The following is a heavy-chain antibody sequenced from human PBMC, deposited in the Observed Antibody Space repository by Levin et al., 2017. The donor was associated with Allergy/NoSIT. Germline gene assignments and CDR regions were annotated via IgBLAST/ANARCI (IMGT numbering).Heavy chain of an antibody. V-gene: IGHV3-11*01. J-gene: IGHJ6*02. CDR1: GFTIKDYY. CDR3: ARETCTSSTCEYDYYYYYGLDV. D-gene: IGHD2-2*01. Sequence: GGSLRLSCAASGFTIKDYYMSWIRQAPGKGLEWVSYISSSGSTKYYSDSVKGRFTISRDNANNSLFLQMNSLRADDTSVYYCARETCTSSTCEYDYYYYYGLDVWGQGTTVTVSS. CDR2: ISSSGSTK.